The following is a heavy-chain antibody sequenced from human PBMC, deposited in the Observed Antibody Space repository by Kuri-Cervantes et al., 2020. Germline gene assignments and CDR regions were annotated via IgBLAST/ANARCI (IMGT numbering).Heavy chain of an antibody. D-gene: IGHD4-17*01. CDR2: IYHSGST. J-gene: IGHJ5*02. V-gene: IGHV4-30-2*01. CDR1: GFTFSSYA. Sequence: SCAASGFTFSSYAMSWVRQAPGKGLEWIGYIYHSGSTYYNPSLKSRVTISVDRSKNQFSLKLSSVTAADTAVYYCARAPGDYGLEGNNWFDPWGQGTLVTVSS. CDR3: ARAPGDYGLEGNNWFDP.